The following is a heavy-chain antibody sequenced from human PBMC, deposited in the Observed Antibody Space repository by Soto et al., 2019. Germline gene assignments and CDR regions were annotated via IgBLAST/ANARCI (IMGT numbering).Heavy chain of an antibody. CDR3: ARCAKRAAAGRNNWFDP. CDR2: IIPIFGTA. J-gene: IGHJ5*02. CDR1: GGTFSSYA. D-gene: IGHD6-13*01. Sequence: QVQLVQSGAEVKKPGSSVKVSCKASGGTFSSYAISWVRQAPGQGLEWMGGIIPIFGTANYAQKFQGRVTITADESTSTAYMELSSLRSEDSAVYYCARCAKRAAAGRNNWFDPWGQGTLVTVSS. V-gene: IGHV1-69*01.